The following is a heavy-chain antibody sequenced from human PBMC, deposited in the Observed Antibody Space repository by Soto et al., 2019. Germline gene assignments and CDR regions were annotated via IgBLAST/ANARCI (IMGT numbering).Heavy chain of an antibody. J-gene: IGHJ4*02. CDR2: IYYSGST. CDR3: ARTGVDFYFDF. D-gene: IGHD3-3*01. Sequence: QVQLRESGPGLVKPSETLSLTCTVSGGSISGHSWSWIRQHPGKGLEWIGYIYYSGSTNYNPSLKSRVTLAIDTSKNQFSLKLSSVTAADQAVYYCARTGVDFYFDFWGQRTLVTVSS. V-gene: IGHV4-59*11. CDR1: GGSISGHS.